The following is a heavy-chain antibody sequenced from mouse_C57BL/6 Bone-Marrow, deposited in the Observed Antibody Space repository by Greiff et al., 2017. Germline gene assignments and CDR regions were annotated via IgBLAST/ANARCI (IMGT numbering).Heavy chain of an antibody. CDR1: GYTFTSYW. V-gene: IGHV1-5*01. CDR3: TRRGWLRLSYFDY. D-gene: IGHD3-2*02. J-gene: IGHJ2*01. Sequence: EVHLVESGTVLARPGASVKMSCKTSGYTFTSYWMHWVKQRPGQGLEWIGAIYPGNSDTSYNQKFKGKAKLTAVTSASTAYMELSSLTNEDSAVYYCTRRGWLRLSYFDYWGQGTTLTVSS. CDR2: IYPGNSDT.